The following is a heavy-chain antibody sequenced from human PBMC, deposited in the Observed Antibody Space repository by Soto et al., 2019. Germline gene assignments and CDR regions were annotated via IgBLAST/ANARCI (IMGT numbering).Heavy chain of an antibody. J-gene: IGHJ3*02. CDR3: ASRSYYDSSGSQLGI. V-gene: IGHV1-3*01. CDR1: GYTFTSYA. CDR2: INAGNGNT. Sequence: RASVKVSCKASGYTFTSYAIHWVRQAPGQRLEWMGWINAGNGNTKYSQKLQGRVTITRDTSASTAYMELSSLRSEDTAVYYCASRSYYDSSGSQLGIWGQGTMVTVSS. D-gene: IGHD3-22*01.